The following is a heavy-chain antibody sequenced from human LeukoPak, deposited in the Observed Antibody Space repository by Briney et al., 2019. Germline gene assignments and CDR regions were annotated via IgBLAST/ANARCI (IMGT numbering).Heavy chain of an antibody. CDR3: AKSRITMVRGVITNFDY. CDR1: GFTFSSYA. CDR2: ISGSGGST. J-gene: IGHJ4*02. Sequence: GGSLRLSCAASGFTFSSYAMSWVRQAPGKGLEWVSAISGSGGSTYYADSVKGRFTVSRDNSKNTLYLQMNSLRAEDTAVYYCAKSRITMVRGVITNFDYWGQGTLVTVSS. V-gene: IGHV3-23*01. D-gene: IGHD3-10*01.